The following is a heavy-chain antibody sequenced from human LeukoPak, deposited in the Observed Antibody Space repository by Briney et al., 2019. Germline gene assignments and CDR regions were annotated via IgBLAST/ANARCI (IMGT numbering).Heavy chain of an antibody. J-gene: IGHJ4*02. CDR3: AKAVAGTWDY. D-gene: IGHD6-19*01. CDR2: ITASGRST. Sequence: GGSLRLSCAASGFIFSDYGMNWVRQTPGQGLEWVSGITASGRSTYYADSVKGRFTISRDNSKNTLYLQMNSLRAEDTAVYYCAKAVAGTWDYWGQGTLVTVSS. CDR1: GFIFSDYG. V-gene: IGHV3-23*01.